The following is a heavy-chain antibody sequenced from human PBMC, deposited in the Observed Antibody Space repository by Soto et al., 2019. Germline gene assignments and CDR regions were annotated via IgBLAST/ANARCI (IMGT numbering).Heavy chain of an antibody. J-gene: IGHJ5*02. CDR3: ARRLSAARPSVWFDP. V-gene: IGHV1-18*01. CDR2: INAYNGNT. Sequence: GASVKVSCKASGYTFTSYGISWVRQAPGQGLEWMGWINAYNGNTNYAQKLQGRVTMTRDTSTSTAYMELSSLRSEDTAVYYCARRLSAARPSVWFDPWGQGTLVTVSS. CDR1: GYTFTSYG. D-gene: IGHD6-6*01.